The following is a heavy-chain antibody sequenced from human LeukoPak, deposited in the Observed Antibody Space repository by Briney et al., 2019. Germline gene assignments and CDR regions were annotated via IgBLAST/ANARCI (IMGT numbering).Heavy chain of an antibody. Sequence: ASVKVSCKASGYTFTGYYMHWVRQAPGQGLEWMGWINPNSGGTNYAQKFQGRVTMTRDTSISTAYMELSRLRSDDTAVYYCARDREYYDFRSGRASDAFDIWGQGTMVTVSS. D-gene: IGHD3-3*01. CDR2: INPNSGGT. CDR1: GYTFTGYY. J-gene: IGHJ3*02. CDR3: ARDREYYDFRSGRASDAFDI. V-gene: IGHV1-2*02.